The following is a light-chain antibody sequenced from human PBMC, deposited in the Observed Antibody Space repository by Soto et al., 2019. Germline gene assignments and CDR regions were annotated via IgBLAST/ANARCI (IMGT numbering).Light chain of an antibody. V-gene: IGLV3-21*02. CDR3: QVWDGSSDHWV. J-gene: IGLJ3*02. Sequence: SYELTQPPSVSVAPGQTASIPCGGDNIGSHSVHWYQQRPGQAPVLVAYEDNVRPSEIPERVSGSSSGTTATLTISWVEAGDEADYYCQVWDGSSDHWVFGGGTKLTVL. CDR1: NIGSHS. CDR2: EDN.